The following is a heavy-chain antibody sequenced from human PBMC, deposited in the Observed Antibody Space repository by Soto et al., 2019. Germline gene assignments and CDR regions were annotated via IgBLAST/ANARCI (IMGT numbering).Heavy chain of an antibody. CDR1: GFNFNIYS. V-gene: IGHV3-74*01. CDR3: ASLPRDYEGY. Sequence: EVRLVASGGGLVQPGGSLRLSCAASGFNFNIYSMHWVRQAPGKGLVWVSRVNSVGTSTHYADSVKGRFTISRDSAKNTLYLQMNNLRAEDTAVYFCASLPRDYEGYWGQGTLVIVSS. D-gene: IGHD3-22*01. J-gene: IGHJ4*02. CDR2: VNSVGTST.